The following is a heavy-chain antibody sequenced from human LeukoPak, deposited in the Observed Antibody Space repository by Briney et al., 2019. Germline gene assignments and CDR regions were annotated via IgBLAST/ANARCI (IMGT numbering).Heavy chain of an antibody. D-gene: IGHD1-1*01. Sequence: SKTLSLTCTVSGGSISDYYWNWIRQPPGKGLEWIGYIYASGSTDYNPSLKSRVTISIDTSKKQLSLKLTSVTAADTAVYYCAKNERPMYYYYYYFDVWGRGTTVTVSS. CDR2: IYASGST. V-gene: IGHV4-4*09. CDR1: GGSISDYY. J-gene: IGHJ6*03. CDR3: AKNERPMYYYYYYFDV.